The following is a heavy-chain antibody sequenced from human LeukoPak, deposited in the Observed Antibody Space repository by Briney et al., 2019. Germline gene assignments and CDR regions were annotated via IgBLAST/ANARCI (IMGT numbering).Heavy chain of an antibody. CDR1: GFTFSNAW. CDR2: IKRKTDGGTT. D-gene: IGHD6-6*01. Sequence: PGGSLRLSCAASGFTFSNAWMTWVRQAPGRGLEWVGRIKRKTDGGTTDYAAPVKGRFTISRDDSENMLYLQMNSLKTEDSAVYYCTTLTIAAPRGSWGQGTLVTVSS. CDR3: TTLTIAAPRGS. V-gene: IGHV3-15*01. J-gene: IGHJ5*02.